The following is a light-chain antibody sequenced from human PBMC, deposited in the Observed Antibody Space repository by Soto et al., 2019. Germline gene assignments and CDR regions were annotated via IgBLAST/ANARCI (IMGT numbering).Light chain of an antibody. J-gene: IGKJ1*01. CDR3: QQYGNSPWT. CDR2: GAS. V-gene: IGKV3-20*01. Sequence: EIGLTRSPGTLSLSPGERATLSCRASEYVAGSYLAWYQQKPGQAPRLLIYGASSRATGIPDRFSGSGSGTDFTLTISRLEPVDLAVYYCQQYGNSPWTFGQGTKVDIK. CDR1: EYVAGSY.